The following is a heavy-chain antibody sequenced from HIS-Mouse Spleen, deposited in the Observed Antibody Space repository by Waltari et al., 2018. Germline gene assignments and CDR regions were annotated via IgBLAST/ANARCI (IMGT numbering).Heavy chain of an antibody. D-gene: IGHD6-19*01. CDR3: ARDHSGWYFDY. CDR1: GFTFSSYA. CDR2: ISYDGSNK. J-gene: IGHJ4*02. V-gene: IGHV3-30-3*01. Sequence: QVQLVESGGGVVQPGRSLRLSCSASGFTFSSYAMHWVRQGPGKGLGVVAVISYDGSNKYDADSVKGRFTISRDNSKNTLYLQMNSLRAEDTAVYYCARDHSGWYFDYWGQGTLVTVSS.